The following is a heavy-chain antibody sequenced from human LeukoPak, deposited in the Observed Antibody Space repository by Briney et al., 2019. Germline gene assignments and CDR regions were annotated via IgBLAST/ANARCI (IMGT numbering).Heavy chain of an antibody. CDR3: ARSDYYDSSGYYYNWFDP. CDR1: GYSFTSYW. V-gene: IGHV5-51*01. J-gene: IGHJ5*02. D-gene: IGHD3-22*01. Sequence: GESLKISCKGSGYSFTSYWIGWVRQMPGKGLEWMGIIYPGDSDTRYSPSFQGQVTISADKSISTAYLQWSSLKASDTAMYYCARSDYYDSSGYYYNWFDPWGQGTLVTVSS. CDR2: IYPGDSDT.